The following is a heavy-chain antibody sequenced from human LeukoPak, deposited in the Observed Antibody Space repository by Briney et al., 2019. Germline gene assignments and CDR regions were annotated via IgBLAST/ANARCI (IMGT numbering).Heavy chain of an antibody. CDR2: IYYKSKGFN. Sequence: SQTLSLTCAISGDSVSSNSWNWIRKSPSRGLEWLGRIYYKSKGFNDYVVSVKSRITINPDTSKNQFSLHLNSVTPEDTALYYCARDQPWINGFDIWGQGTMVTVSS. D-gene: IGHD2-8*01. CDR3: ARDQPWINGFDI. V-gene: IGHV6-1*01. J-gene: IGHJ3*02. CDR1: GDSVSSNS.